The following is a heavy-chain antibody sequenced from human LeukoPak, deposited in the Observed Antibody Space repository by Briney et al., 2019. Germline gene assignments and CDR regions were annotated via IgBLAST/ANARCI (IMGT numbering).Heavy chain of an antibody. J-gene: IGHJ4*02. V-gene: IGHV3-30*18. CDR1: GFTFSSYG. Sequence: GGSLRLSCAASGFTFSSYGMHWVRQAPGKGLVWVAVISYDGSNKSYADSVRGRFTISRDNSKNTLYLQMNSLRAEDTAVYYCAKFGAAQDYWGQGTLVTVSS. CDR3: AKFGAAQDY. D-gene: IGHD3-10*01. CDR2: ISYDGSNK.